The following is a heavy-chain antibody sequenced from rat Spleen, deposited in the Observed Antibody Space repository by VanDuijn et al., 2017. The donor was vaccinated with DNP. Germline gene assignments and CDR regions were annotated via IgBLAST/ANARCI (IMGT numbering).Heavy chain of an antibody. CDR1: GFTFSDYY. Sequence: EVQLVESGGGLVQPGRSLKLSCAASGFTFSDYYMAWVRQAPKKGLEWVAYISYEGSRSYYGDSVKGRFTISRDNAKSTLYLQMDSLGSEDTATYYCTRRDSSLLLHGFFDYWGQGVMVTVSS. V-gene: IGHV5-22*01. CDR2: ISYEGSRS. D-gene: IGHD1-1*01. J-gene: IGHJ2*01. CDR3: TRRDSSLLLHGFFDY.